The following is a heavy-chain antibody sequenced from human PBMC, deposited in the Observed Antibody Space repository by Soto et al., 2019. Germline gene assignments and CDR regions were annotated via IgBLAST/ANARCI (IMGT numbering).Heavy chain of an antibody. CDR2: IVVGSGNT. D-gene: IGHD1-26*01. V-gene: IGHV1-58*01. CDR3: AEVGPIVGARGSQLELDY. Sequence: QMQLVQSGPEVKKPGTSVKVSCKASGFTFTSSAVQWVRQARGQRLEWIGWIVVGSGNTNYAQKFQERVTITRDMSTSTAYMELSSLRSEDTAVYYCAEVGPIVGARGSQLELDYWGQGTLVTASS. CDR1: GFTFTSSA. J-gene: IGHJ4*02.